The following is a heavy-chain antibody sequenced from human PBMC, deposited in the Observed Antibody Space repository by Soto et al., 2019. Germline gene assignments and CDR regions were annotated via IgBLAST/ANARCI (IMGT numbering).Heavy chain of an antibody. CDR2: ISYDGSNK. Sequence: PGGSLRLSCAASGFTFSSYAMHWVRQAPGKGLEWVAVISYDGSNKYYADSVKGRFTISRDNSKNTLYLQMNSLRAEDTAVYYCAREASPRYYYGMDAWGQGTTVTVSS. V-gene: IGHV3-30-3*01. D-gene: IGHD5-12*01. CDR1: GFTFSSYA. J-gene: IGHJ6*02. CDR3: AREASPRYYYGMDA.